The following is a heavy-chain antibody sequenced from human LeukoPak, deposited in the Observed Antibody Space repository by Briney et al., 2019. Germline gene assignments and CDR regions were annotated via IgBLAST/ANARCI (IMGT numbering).Heavy chain of an antibody. D-gene: IGHD2-21*01. Sequence: GRSLRLSRAATGFTSTDYATGWVRQAHGKGLEWVSSISRSGSTTYYADSVKGRFTFSRDNSKNTLDLQMDSLRVEDTARYYCARGSIMLSVGGQGTLVTVTS. J-gene: IGHJ4*02. V-gene: IGHV3-23*01. CDR2: ISRSGSTT. CDR3: ARGSIMLSV. CDR1: GFTSTDYA.